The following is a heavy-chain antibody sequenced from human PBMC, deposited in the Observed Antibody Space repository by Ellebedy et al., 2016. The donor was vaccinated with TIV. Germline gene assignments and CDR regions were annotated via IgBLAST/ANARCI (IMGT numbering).Heavy chain of an antibody. CDR1: GFTFSIAG. Sequence: GESLKISXAASGFTFSIAGMTWVRQAPGKGLEWVATIDFSGTGTYYADSVKGRFIISRDNTKNSLFLQMNSLGVEDTAVYYCARDGSGWSRDHWGQGTLVTVSS. CDR3: ARDGSGWSRDH. J-gene: IGHJ4*02. D-gene: IGHD6-19*01. CDR2: IDFSGTGT. V-gene: IGHV3-21*06.